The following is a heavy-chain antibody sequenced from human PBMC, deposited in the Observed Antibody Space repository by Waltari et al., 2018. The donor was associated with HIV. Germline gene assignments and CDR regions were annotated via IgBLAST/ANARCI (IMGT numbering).Heavy chain of an antibody. CDR3: ARDRVKLFGFIRHFDS. V-gene: IGHV1-18*01. CDR2: ITPNNGNT. D-gene: IGHD3-16*01. J-gene: IGHJ4*02. Sequence: QARLEQSGNEVKKPGASVKVSCQTFGYSFTSFGLTWVRQAPGQGLEWMGWITPNNGNTNYAGKFEGRLTMTTDTSTDTAYMELTNLKSDDTAIYYCARDRVKLFGFIRHFDSWGQGTLVTVSS. CDR1: GYSFTSFG.